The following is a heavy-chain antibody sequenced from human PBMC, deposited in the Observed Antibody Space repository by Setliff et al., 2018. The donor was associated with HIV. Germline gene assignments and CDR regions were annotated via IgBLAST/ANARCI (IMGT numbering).Heavy chain of an antibody. V-gene: IGHV4-39*01. J-gene: IGHJ6*03. Sequence: PSETLSLTCTVSGGSISSSSYYWGWIRQPPGKGLEWIGSIYYSGSTDYDPSLKSRVTISVDTSKNQFSLKLSSVTAADTAVYYCARVGGTTWGVYYYYYYMDVWGKGPRSPSP. D-gene: IGHD1-7*01. CDR2: IYYSGST. CDR1: GGSISSSSYY. CDR3: ARVGGTTWGVYYYYYYMDV.